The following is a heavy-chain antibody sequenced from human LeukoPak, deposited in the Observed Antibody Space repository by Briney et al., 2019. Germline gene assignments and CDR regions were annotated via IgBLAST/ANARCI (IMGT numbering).Heavy chain of an antibody. CDR3: ARFRDGYNSDAFDI. D-gene: IGHD5-24*01. CDR2: IYYSGGT. J-gene: IGHJ3*02. V-gene: IGHV4-59*13. CDR1: GGSISSYY. Sequence: SETLSLTCTVSGGSISSYYWSWIRQPPGKGLEWSGYIYYSGGTNYNPSLKSRVTISVDTSKNQFSLKLRSATAADTAVYYCARFRDGYNSDAFDIWGQGTMVTVSS.